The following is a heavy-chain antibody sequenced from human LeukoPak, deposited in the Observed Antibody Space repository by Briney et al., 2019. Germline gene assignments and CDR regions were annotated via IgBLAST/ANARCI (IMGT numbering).Heavy chain of an antibody. D-gene: IGHD2-15*01. CDR1: GFTFSSYA. Sequence: GGSMRLSCAASGFTFSSYAMSWVRQAPGKGLEWVSGISGSGGSTYYADSVKGRFTISRDNSKNTLYLQMDSLRAEYTAEYYCAKDLGYCSGGSCYELDYWGQGTLVTVSS. CDR3: AKDLGYCSGGSCYELDY. J-gene: IGHJ4*02. CDR2: ISGSGGST. V-gene: IGHV3-23*01.